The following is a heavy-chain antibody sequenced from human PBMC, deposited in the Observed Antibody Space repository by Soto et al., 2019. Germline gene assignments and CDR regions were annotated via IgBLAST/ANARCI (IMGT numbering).Heavy chain of an antibody. CDR3: AKILAASDTDC. CDR1: GFPFSSFA. CDR2: ISASGGGT. V-gene: IGHV3-23*01. D-gene: IGHD6-13*01. J-gene: IGHJ4*02. Sequence: GGSLRLSCAASGFPFSSFAMTWVRQAPGKGLEWVSSISASGGGTYYGDSVKGRFTVSRDNSKNTLYLQMNSLGAEDTAIYYGAKILAASDTDCWGQGSLVTVSS.